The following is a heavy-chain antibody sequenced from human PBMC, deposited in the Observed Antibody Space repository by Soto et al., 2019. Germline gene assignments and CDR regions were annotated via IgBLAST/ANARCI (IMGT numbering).Heavy chain of an antibody. CDR3: ARAYDYGDPRDALDT. V-gene: IGHV4-34*01. D-gene: IGHD4-17*01. Sequence: QVQLQPWGAGLLKPSETLSLTCAVYGGSFSGYYWNWVRQPPGKGLEWIGKVKHSGGTHYNPSLKFRVATSVDTSKSQVSLRLTSVTAADTAVYYCARAYDYGDPRDALDTWGQGTLVTVSS. CDR2: VKHSGGT. CDR1: GGSFSGYY. J-gene: IGHJ3*02.